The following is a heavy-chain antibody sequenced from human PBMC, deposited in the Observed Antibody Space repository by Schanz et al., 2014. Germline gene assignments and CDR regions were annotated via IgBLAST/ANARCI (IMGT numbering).Heavy chain of an antibody. CDR1: GYIFGSHG. D-gene: IGHD2-8*02. J-gene: IGHJ4*02. CDR3: AKSLESCPGGRCSRGYFDY. CDR2: INAHTGNT. V-gene: IGHV1-18*01. Sequence: QLMQSGSEVRKPGASVKVSCKASGYIFGSHGMTWVRQAPGQGPELMGWINAHTGNTQYAQKFQGRVNMTRDTVTTTVHLELTRLRTDDTAIYYCAKSLESCPGGRCSRGYFDYWGQGTLVTVSS.